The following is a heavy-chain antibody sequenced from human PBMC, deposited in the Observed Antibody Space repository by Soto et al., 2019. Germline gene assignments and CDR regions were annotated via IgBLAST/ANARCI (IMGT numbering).Heavy chain of an antibody. J-gene: IGHJ6*03. D-gene: IGHD2-2*01. Sequence: GSLRLSCAASGFTFSNAWMSWVRQAPGKGLEWVGRIKSKTDGGTTDYAAPVKGRFTISRDDSKNTLYLQMNSLKTEDTAVYYCTTDLGRGYCSSTSCYAYYYYYMDVWGKGTTVTVPS. CDR1: GFTFSNAW. CDR2: IKSKTDGGTT. V-gene: IGHV3-15*01. CDR3: TTDLGRGYCSSTSCYAYYYYYMDV.